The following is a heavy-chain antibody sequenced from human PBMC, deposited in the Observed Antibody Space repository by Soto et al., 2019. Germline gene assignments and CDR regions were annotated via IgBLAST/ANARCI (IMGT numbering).Heavy chain of an antibody. Sequence: PGGSLGLSCEASGFNFDAYAMTWVRRAGGRGLGRVSARTCSRRSTYYPDSAKCRFTSSRDKSKNTLYLQTNSLRAEDRAVYYCARDMRVVTFVFDSWGQGTLVTVSS. CDR3: ARDMRVVTFVFDS. D-gene: IGHD2-15*01. CDR1: GFNFDAYA. J-gene: IGHJ4*02. CDR2: RTCSRRST. V-gene: IGHV3-23*01.